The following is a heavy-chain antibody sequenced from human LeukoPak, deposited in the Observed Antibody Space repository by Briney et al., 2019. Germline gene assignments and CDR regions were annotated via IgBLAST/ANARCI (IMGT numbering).Heavy chain of an antibody. Sequence: GSLRLSCAASGFTFSDHYMDWVRQAPGKGLEWVGRSRNKANSYSTEYAASVKGRFAISRDDSKTSLYLQMNSLKTEDTAVYYCAVNMIQGVIDYWGQGTLVTVSS. CDR2: SRNKANSYST. D-gene: IGHD3-10*01. V-gene: IGHV3-72*01. CDR3: AVNMIQGVIDY. J-gene: IGHJ4*02. CDR1: GFTFSDHY.